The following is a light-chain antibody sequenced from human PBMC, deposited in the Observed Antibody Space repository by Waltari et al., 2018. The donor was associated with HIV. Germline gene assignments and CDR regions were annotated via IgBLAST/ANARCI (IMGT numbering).Light chain of an antibody. J-gene: IGKJ1*01. CDR2: KVS. CDR1: QSLVHSIGNTY. V-gene: IGKV2-24*01. CDR3: RQPTEFPRPWT. Sequence: IVMTQTPLPSPVTLGQPASIPCRSSQSLVHSIGNTYLSRLQQRQGQPPRRLLYKVSERISGVPDRFSSSGAETDFALENNRVEAEDVRIYYCRQPTEFPRPWTFGQGTKVEIK.